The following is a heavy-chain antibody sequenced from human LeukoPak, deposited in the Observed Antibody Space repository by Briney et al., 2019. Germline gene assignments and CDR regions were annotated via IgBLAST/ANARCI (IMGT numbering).Heavy chain of an antibody. J-gene: IGHJ5*02. CDR2: IYYSGST. D-gene: IGHD3-3*01. CDR1: GGSISSSSYY. Sequence: PSETLSLTCTVSGGSISSSSYYWGWIRQPPGKGLEWIGSIYYSGSTYYNPSLKSRVTISVDTSKNQFSLKLSSVTAADTAVYYCARQAIFGVVTVGPWGQGTLVTVSS. CDR3: ARQAIFGVVTVGP. V-gene: IGHV4-39*01.